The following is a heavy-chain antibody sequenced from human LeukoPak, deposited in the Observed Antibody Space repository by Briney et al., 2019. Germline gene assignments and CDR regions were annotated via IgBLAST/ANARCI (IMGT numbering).Heavy chain of an antibody. CDR3: ARVGSIAAAGTPDY. CDR2: ISSSGSHT. V-gene: IGHV3-11*06. CDR1: GFTFSDYY. D-gene: IGHD6-13*01. J-gene: IGHJ4*02. Sequence: GGSLRLSCAASGFTFSDYYMSWIRQAPGKGLEWVSYISSSGSHTMYADSVKGRFTISRDNAKNSLSLQVNSLRVDDTAVYYCARVGSIAAAGTPDYWGQGTLVTLFS.